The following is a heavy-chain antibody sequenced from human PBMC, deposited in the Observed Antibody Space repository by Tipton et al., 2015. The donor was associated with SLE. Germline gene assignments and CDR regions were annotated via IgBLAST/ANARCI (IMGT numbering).Heavy chain of an antibody. Sequence: QLVQSGGGLVKPGGSLRLSCAASGFTFSSYSMNWVRQAPGKGLEWVSSISSSSSYIYYADSVKGRFAISRDNAKNSLYLQMNSLRAEDTAVYYCARGEYYYDSSGYFDAFDIWGQGTMVTVSS. CDR3: ARGEYYYDSSGYFDAFDI. CDR1: GFTFSSYS. CDR2: ISSSSSYI. D-gene: IGHD3-22*01. J-gene: IGHJ3*02. V-gene: IGHV3-21*01.